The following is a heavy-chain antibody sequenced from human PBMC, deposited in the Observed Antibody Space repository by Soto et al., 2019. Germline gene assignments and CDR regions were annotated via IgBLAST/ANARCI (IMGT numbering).Heavy chain of an antibody. CDR2: IYYSGST. J-gene: IGHJ6*02. V-gene: IGHV4-61*08. CDR1: GGSISSGGYY. CDR3: ARDLWGYCGTDCYPLDV. D-gene: IGHD2-21*02. Sequence: SETLSLTCTVSGGSISSGGYYWTWIRQHPGKGLEWIGYIYYSGSTYYNPSLESRVTISVDTSKNQFSLILNSVTAADTAVYYCARDLWGYCGTDCYPLDVWGPGTTVTVSS.